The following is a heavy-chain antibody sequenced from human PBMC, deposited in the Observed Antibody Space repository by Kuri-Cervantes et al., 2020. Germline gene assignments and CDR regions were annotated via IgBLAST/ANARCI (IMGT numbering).Heavy chain of an antibody. Sequence: SGKVSCKASGGTFSSYAISWVRQAPGQGLEWMGGIIPPFGAANYAQKFQGRVTMTRDTSTSTVYMELSSLRSEDTAVYYCARDRTRRDGYNPDAFDIWGQGTMVTVSS. J-gene: IGHJ3*02. CDR1: GGTFSSYA. V-gene: IGHV1-69*05. D-gene: IGHD5-24*01. CDR3: ARDRTRRDGYNPDAFDI. CDR2: IIPPFGAA.